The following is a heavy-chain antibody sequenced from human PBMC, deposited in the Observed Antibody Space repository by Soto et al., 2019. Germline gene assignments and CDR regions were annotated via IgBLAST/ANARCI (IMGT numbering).Heavy chain of an antibody. V-gene: IGHV4-31*03. CDR3: ARGGRRSPGMDV. J-gene: IGHJ6*02. CDR1: GGSISSGGYY. CDR2: IYYSGST. Sequence: QVQLQESGPGLVKPSQTLSLTCTVSGGSISSGGYYWSWIRQHPGKGLEWIGYIYYSGSTYYSPSLKSRVTISVDTSKNHFSLKLRSVTAADTAVYYCARGGRRSPGMDVWGQGTTVTVSS.